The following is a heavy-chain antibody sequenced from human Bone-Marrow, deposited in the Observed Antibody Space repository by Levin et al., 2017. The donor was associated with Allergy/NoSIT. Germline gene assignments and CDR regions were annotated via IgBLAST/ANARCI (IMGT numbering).Heavy chain of an antibody. Sequence: PGGSLRLSCAASGFTFSNYDMNWVRQAPGKGLEWVSAISGGGGGTYYADSVKGRFTISRDNSKNTLYLQMNSLRVEDTAVYYCAKSCSGATCSYMDVWGTGTTVTVSS. J-gene: IGHJ6*03. CDR2: ISGGGGGT. V-gene: IGHV3-23*01. D-gene: IGHD2-2*01. CDR3: AKSCSGATCSYMDV. CDR1: GFTFSNYD.